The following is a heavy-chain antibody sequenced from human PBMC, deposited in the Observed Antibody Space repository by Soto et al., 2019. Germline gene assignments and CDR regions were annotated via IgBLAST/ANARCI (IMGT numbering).Heavy chain of an antibody. D-gene: IGHD1-1*01. V-gene: IGHV4-34*01. CDR3: ARGLGNWNPRSVYYYMDV. Sequence: PSETLSLTCAVYGGSFSGYYWSWIRQPPGKGLEWIGEINHSGSTNYNPSLKSRVTISVDTSKNQFSLKLSSVTAADTAVYYCARGLGNWNPRSVYYYMDVWGKGTTVTVSS. CDR1: GGSFSGYY. J-gene: IGHJ6*03. CDR2: INHSGST.